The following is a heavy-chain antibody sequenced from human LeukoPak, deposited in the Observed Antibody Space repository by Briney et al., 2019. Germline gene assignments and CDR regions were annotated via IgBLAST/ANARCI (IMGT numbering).Heavy chain of an antibody. J-gene: IGHJ6*02. V-gene: IGHV4-59*08. CDR2: IYYSGST. CDR1: GGSISSYY. Sequence: KPSETLSLTCTVSGGSISSYYWSWIRQPPGKGLEWIGYIYYSGSTNYNSSLKSRVTISVDTSKNQFSLKLSSVTAADTAVYYCARHNDYYVVGGMDVWGQGTTVTVSS. CDR3: ARHNDYYVVGGMDV. D-gene: IGHD3-10*02.